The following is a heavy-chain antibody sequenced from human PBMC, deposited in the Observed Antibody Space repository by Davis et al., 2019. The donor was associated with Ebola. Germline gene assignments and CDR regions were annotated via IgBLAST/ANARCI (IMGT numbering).Heavy chain of an antibody. CDR1: GGSISSYY. CDR3: ARGLTVAGTTGSDY. Sequence: MPSETLSLTCTVSGGSISSYYWSWIRQPPGKGLEWIGYIYYSGSTNYNPSLKSRVTISVDTSKNQFSLKLSSVTAADTAVYYCARGLTVAGTTGSDYWGQGTLVTVSS. V-gene: IGHV4-59*01. CDR2: IYYSGST. J-gene: IGHJ4*02. D-gene: IGHD6-19*01.